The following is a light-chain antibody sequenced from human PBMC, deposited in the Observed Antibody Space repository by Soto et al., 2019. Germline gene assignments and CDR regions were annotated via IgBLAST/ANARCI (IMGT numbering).Light chain of an antibody. J-gene: IGLJ1*01. Sequence: QSVLTQPTSASGTPGQRVTISCSGSSFNIGTYNVNWYRQLPGTAPKLLIHNNNERPSGVPDRFSGSKSGTPASLAISGLQSEDEADYYCAAWDDSLNTYVFGMGTKVXVL. CDR3: AAWDDSLNTYV. V-gene: IGLV1-44*01. CDR2: NNN. CDR1: SFNIGTYN.